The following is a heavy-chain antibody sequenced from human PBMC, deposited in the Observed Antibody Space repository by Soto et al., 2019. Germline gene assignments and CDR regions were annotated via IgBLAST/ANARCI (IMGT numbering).Heavy chain of an antibody. CDR3: AREGWLGELLY. Sequence: VQLVQSGNVVQKPGSSVKVSCKTSGYTFSSYGIIWVRQAPGQGLEWMGWISGYNGNADYAQRFRGRVNMTTDTSTTIVFMELRDLRSDDTALYFCAREGWLGELLYWGQGSLVTVS. CDR1: GYTFSSYG. V-gene: IGHV1-18*01. CDR2: ISGYNGNA. J-gene: IGHJ4*02. D-gene: IGHD2-15*01.